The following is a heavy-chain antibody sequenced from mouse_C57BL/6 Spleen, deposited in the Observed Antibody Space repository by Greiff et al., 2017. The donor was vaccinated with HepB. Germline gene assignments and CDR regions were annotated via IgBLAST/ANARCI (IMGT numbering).Heavy chain of an antibody. J-gene: IGHJ4*01. V-gene: IGHV2-9-1*01. CDR3: ARNYQLGRRDYYAMDY. CDR2: IWTGGGT. D-gene: IGHD4-1*02. Sequence: VKLQESGPGLVAPSQSLSITCTVSGFSLTSYAISWVRQPPGKGLEWLGVIWTGGGTNYNSALNSRMSISKDNSKSQVFLKMNSLQTDDTARYYCARNYQLGRRDYYAMDYWGQGTSVTVAS. CDR1: GFSLTSYA.